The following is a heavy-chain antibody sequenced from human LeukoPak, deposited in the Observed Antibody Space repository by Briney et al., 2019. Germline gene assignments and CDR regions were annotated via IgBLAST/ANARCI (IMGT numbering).Heavy chain of an antibody. CDR1: GLSFNTYW. Sequence: GGSLRLSCLASGLSFNTYWMHWVRQVPGKGPVWVSRINPDGSVTWDADSVRGRFTISRDDAKNTLYLQMNSLRAEDTALYYCAREQIFGVVIVKSYFDFWGQGTLVTVSS. D-gene: IGHD3-3*01. CDR2: INPDGSVT. V-gene: IGHV3-74*01. J-gene: IGHJ4*02. CDR3: AREQIFGVVIVKSYFDF.